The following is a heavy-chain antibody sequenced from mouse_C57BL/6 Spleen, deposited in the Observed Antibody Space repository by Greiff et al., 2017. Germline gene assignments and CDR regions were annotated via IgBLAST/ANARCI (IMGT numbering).Heavy chain of an antibody. D-gene: IGHD1-1*01. CDR1: GYTFTDYN. Sequence: EVQLQQSGPGLVKPGASVTMSCKASGYTFTDYNMHWVQQSHGKNLEWIGYINPNNGGTSYNQKFKGKATLPVNKTSSTAYMELRSLTSEDSAVYYCARSITTIVASPFAYWGQGTLVTVSA. CDR3: ARSITTIVASPFAY. J-gene: IGHJ3*01. CDR2: INPNNGGT. V-gene: IGHV1-22*01.